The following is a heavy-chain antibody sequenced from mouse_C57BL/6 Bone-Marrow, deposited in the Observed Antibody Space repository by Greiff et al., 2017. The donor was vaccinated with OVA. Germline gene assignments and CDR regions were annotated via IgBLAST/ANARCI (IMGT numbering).Heavy chain of an antibody. Sequence: VQLQQPGAELVMPGASVKLSCKASGYTFTSYWMHWVKQRPGQGLEWIGELDPSDSYTNYNQKFKGKSTLTVDKSSSTAYMQLSSLTSEDSAVYYCALYCNGAYFADWGQGTLVTVSA. CDR3: ALYCNGAYFAD. CDR2: LDPSDSYT. D-gene: IGHD1-1*01. V-gene: IGHV1-69*01. CDR1: GYTFTSYW. J-gene: IGHJ3*01.